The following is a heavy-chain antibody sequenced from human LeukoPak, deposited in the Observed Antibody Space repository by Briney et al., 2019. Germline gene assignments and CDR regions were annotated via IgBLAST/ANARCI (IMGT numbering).Heavy chain of an antibody. J-gene: IGHJ6*03. CDR2: ISYDGSNK. CDR1: GFTFSNYG. Sequence: GGSLRLSCAASGFTFSNYGIHWVRQAPGKGLEWVAVISYDGSNKYYADSVKGRFTISRDNSKKTLYLQMNSLRPEDTAVYYCARGGRLVYYYYYMDVWGKGTTVTVSS. D-gene: IGHD3-16*01. V-gene: IGHV3-30*03. CDR3: ARGGRLVYYYYYMDV.